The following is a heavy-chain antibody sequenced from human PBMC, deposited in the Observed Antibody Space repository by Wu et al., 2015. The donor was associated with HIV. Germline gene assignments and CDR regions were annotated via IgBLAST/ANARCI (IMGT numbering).Heavy chain of an antibody. CDR2: INPGIGST. CDR3: ARVSVYPRGYYGLDV. D-gene: IGHD3-3*01. Sequence: QVQLVQSGAEMKKPGASVNISCKASGYPFTSYYIHWVRQAPGQGLEWMGLINPGIGSTYYAEKFQGRVAMTRDTSTNTVNMQLGTLTSEDTADYYCARVSVYPRGYYGLDVWGQGTTVTVSS. V-gene: IGHV1-46*01. CDR1: GYPFTSYY. J-gene: IGHJ6*02.